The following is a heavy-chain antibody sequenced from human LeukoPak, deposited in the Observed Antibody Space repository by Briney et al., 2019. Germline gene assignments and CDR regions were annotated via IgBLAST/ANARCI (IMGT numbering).Heavy chain of an antibody. CDR1: GGSFSGYY. J-gene: IGHJ6*04. CDR3: ASRYCSGGSCYLSYYGMDV. Sequence: SETLSLTCAVYGGSFSGYYWSWIRQPPGKGLEWIGEINHSGSTNYNPSLKSRVTISVDTSKNQFSLKLSSVTAADTAAYYCASRYCSGGSCYLSYYGMDVWGKGPRSPSPQ. CDR2: INHSGST. V-gene: IGHV4-34*01. D-gene: IGHD2-15*01.